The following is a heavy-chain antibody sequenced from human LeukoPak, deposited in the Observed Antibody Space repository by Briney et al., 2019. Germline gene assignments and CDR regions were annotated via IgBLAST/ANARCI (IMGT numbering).Heavy chain of an antibody. CDR2: IKQDGSEK. V-gene: IGHV3-7*01. CDR3: ARDSVLRYFDWSGPNYYYYMDV. D-gene: IGHD3-9*01. J-gene: IGHJ6*03. Sequence: GGSLRLSCAASGFTFSSYWMSWVRQAPGKGLEWVANIKQDGSEKYYVDSVKGRFTISRDNAKNSLYLQMNSLRAEDTAVYYCARDSVLRYFDWSGPNYYYYMDVWGKGTTVTVSS. CDR1: GFTFSSYW.